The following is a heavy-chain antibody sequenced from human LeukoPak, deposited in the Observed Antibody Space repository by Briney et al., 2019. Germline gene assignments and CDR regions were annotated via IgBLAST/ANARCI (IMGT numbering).Heavy chain of an antibody. D-gene: IGHD3-16*01. CDR3: ARETSQKGAHYMDV. CDR2: IYYSGST. Sequence: SETLSLTCAVYGGSFSSYYWSWIRQPPGKGLEWIGYIYYSGSTNYNPSLKSRVTISVDTSKNQFSLKLSSVTAADTAVYYCARETSQKGAHYMDVWGKGTTITISS. J-gene: IGHJ6*03. V-gene: IGHV4-59*01. CDR1: GGSFSSYY.